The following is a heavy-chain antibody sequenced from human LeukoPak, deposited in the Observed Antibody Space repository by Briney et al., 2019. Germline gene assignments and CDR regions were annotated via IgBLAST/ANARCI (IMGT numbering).Heavy chain of an antibody. J-gene: IGHJ3*02. Sequence: GGSLRLSCAASGFTFSDYYMSWIRQAPGKGLEWVSYISSGGRTIYYADSVKGRFTMSRDNAKNSLYLQMNSLRAEDTAVYYCAKPVVAATTPDTFDIWGQGTMVTVSS. CDR1: GFTFSDYY. CDR2: ISSGGRTI. CDR3: AKPVVAATTPDTFDI. V-gene: IGHV3-11*04. D-gene: IGHD2-15*01.